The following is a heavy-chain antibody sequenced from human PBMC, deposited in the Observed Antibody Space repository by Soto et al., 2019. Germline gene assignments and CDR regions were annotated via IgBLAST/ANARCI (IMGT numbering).Heavy chain of an antibody. CDR2: ISFDGGNK. J-gene: IGHJ4*02. CDR3: AKDRRVGYCYNLGFDC. V-gene: IGHV3-30*04. CDR1: GFTFSHYF. D-gene: IGHD2-15*01. Sequence: QEQLVESGGGVVQPGRSLRLSCAASGFTFSHYFMHWVRQAPGKGLQWVSSISFDGGNKYYIDSVKGRFTISRDNSKNTLYLEVDRLRAEDTAVYYCAKDRRVGYCYNLGFDCWGQGTLVTVSS.